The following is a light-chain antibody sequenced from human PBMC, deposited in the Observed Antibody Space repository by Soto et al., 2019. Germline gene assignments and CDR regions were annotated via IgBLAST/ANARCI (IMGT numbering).Light chain of an antibody. CDR1: SSDIGGYEY. CDR2: DVS. V-gene: IGLV2-14*03. Sequence: QSVLTQPASVSGSPGQSITISCTGTSSDIGGYEYVSWYRQQPGKAPKRIIYDVSDRPSGVSNRFSGSKSGNTASLAISGIQAEDEADYYCNSYTSSNPLEVFGTGTKLTVL. CDR3: NSYTSSNPLEV. J-gene: IGLJ1*01.